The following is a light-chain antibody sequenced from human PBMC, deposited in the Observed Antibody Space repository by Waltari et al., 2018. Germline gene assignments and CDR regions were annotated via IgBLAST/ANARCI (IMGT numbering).Light chain of an antibody. V-gene: IGKV2-30*01. CDR3: MQGTHWPYT. J-gene: IGKJ2*01. CDR1: QSLVVSDGNTY. Sequence: DAVLTQSPLSLPVTLGQPASISCRSSQSLVVSDGNTYLNWFQQRPGQPPRRLIYKVSNRDSGVPDRFSGSASGTDFTLKISRVEAEDVGGYYCMQGTHWPYTFGQGTRLEIK. CDR2: KVS.